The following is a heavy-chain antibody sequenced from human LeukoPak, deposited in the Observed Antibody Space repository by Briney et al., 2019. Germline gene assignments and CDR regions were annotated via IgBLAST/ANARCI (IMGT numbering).Heavy chain of an antibody. CDR2: ISHEGDS. D-gene: IGHD1-7*01. V-gene: IGHV4-34*01. Sequence: SETLSHTCAVYGVSLRGYYWSWIRQSPEKGLEWIGEISHEGDSIYNPSLKSRLTLSVDMSKNQFSLKLRSVTAADTAVYYCARGRNYVSDVYFAVWG. CDR3: ARGRNYVSDVYFAV. CDR1: GVSLRGYY. J-gene: IGHJ6*03.